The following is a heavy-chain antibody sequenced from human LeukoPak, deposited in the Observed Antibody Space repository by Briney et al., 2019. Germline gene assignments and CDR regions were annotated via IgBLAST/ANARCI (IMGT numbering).Heavy chain of an antibody. CDR2: IYYSGST. CDR3: SRLVSPVAGRLEKYYFDY. Sequence: SETLSLTCTVSGGSISSSSYYWGWIRQPPGKGLEWIGSIYYSGSTYYNPSLKSRVTISVDTSKNQFSLKLRSVTAADTAVYYCSRLVSPVAGRLEKYYFDYWGQGTLVTVSS. D-gene: IGHD6-19*01. J-gene: IGHJ4*02. CDR1: GGSISSSSYY. V-gene: IGHV4-39*01.